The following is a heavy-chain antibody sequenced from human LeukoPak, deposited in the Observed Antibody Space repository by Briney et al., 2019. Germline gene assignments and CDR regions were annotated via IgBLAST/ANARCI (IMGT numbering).Heavy chain of an antibody. Sequence: GGSLRLSCAASGFILSTYAMNWVRQAPGKGLECVSTISGSGKNTYYADSVKGRFTISRDSSKNTLCLQMSSLRAEDTAVYYCAVEGFDIWGHGTMVTVSS. D-gene: IGHD1-1*01. J-gene: IGHJ3*02. CDR1: GFILSTYA. CDR3: AVEGFDI. V-gene: IGHV3-23*01. CDR2: ISGSGKNT.